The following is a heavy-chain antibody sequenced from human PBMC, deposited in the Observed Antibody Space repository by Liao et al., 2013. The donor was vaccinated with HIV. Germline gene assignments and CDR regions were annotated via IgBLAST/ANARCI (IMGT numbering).Heavy chain of an antibody. Sequence: QVQLQESGPGLLKPSETLSLTCAVYGGSFSGYYWSWIRQPPGKGLEWIGEINHSGSTNYNPSLKSRVTISVDTSKNQFSLKLSSVTAADTAVYYCAREYGDYVAAFDIWGQGTMVTVSS. CDR2: INHSGST. D-gene: IGHD4-17*01. CDR1: GGSFSGYY. J-gene: IGHJ3*02. V-gene: IGHV4-34*01. CDR3: AREYGDYVAAFDI.